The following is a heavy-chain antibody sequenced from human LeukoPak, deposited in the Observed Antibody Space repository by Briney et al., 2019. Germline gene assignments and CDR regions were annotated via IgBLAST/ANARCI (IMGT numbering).Heavy chain of an antibody. D-gene: IGHD6-19*01. V-gene: IGHV3-7*01. CDR1: GFTFSSYW. CDR2: IKQDGSEK. Sequence: PGGSLRLSCAASGFTFSSYWMSWVRQAPGKGLEWVANIKQDGSEKYYVDSVKGRFTISRDNSKNTMYLQMNSLRAEDTAAYFCAKEYSSGWSYWYFDLWGRGTLVTVSS. CDR3: AKEYSSGWSYWYFDL. J-gene: IGHJ2*01.